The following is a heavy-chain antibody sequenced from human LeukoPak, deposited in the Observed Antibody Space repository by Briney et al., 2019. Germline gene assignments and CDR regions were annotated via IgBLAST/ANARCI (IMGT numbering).Heavy chain of an antibody. Sequence: PGGSLRLSCAASGFTFGDYTMHWVRQAPGKGLEWVSLISWDGSSTYYADSVKGRFTISRDNSKDSLYLQMNSLRTEDTALYYCAKAYYGGNSFDKFDYWGQGTLVTVSS. J-gene: IGHJ4*02. D-gene: IGHD4-23*01. CDR2: ISWDGSST. V-gene: IGHV3-43*01. CDR1: GFTFGDYT. CDR3: AKAYYGGNSFDKFDY.